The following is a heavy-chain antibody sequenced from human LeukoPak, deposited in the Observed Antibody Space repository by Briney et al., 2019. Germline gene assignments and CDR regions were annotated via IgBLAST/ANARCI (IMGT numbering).Heavy chain of an antibody. CDR3: ARDLLWFGELSFPDY. Sequence: SETLSLTCTVSGGSISSSSYYWGWIRQPPGKGLEWIGSIYYSGSTYYNPSLKSQVTISVDTSKNQFSLKLSSVTAADTAVYYCARDLLWFGELSFPDYWGQGTLVTVSS. CDR2: IYYSGST. D-gene: IGHD3-10*01. CDR1: GGSISSSSYY. V-gene: IGHV4-39*07. J-gene: IGHJ4*02.